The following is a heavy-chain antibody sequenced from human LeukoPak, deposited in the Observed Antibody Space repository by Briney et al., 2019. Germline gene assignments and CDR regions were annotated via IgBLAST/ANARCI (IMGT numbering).Heavy chain of an antibody. Sequence: SGGSLRLSCAASEFTFSAYWMHWVRQAPGKGLVWVSRIRGDGSMTNYADSVKGRFTISRDNAKNTLYLQMNSLRAEDTAVYYCAKAEDYYDTHGGIDYWGQGTLVTVSS. CDR2: IRGDGSMT. D-gene: IGHD3-22*01. CDR3: AKAEDYYDTHGGIDY. J-gene: IGHJ4*02. V-gene: IGHV3-74*01. CDR1: EFTFSAYW.